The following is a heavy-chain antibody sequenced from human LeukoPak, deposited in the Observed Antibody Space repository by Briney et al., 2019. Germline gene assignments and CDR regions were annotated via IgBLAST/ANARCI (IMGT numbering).Heavy chain of an antibody. J-gene: IGHJ2*01. V-gene: IGHV4-59*01. CDR3: ARKSNYYGSGVKTWYFDL. CDR1: GGSITNYY. CDR2: IHYSGST. Sequence: SETLSLTCTVSGGSITNYYWSWIRQPPGKGLEWIGYIHYSGSTNYNPSLKSRVTISVDTSKNQFSLKLTSVTAADTAVYYCARKSNYYGSGVKTWYFDLWGRGTLVTVSS. D-gene: IGHD3-10*01.